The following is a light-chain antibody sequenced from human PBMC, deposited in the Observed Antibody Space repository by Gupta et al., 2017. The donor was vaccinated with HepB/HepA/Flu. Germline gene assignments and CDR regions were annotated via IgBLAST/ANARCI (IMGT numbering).Light chain of an antibody. V-gene: IGKV1-27*01. Sequence: QLTQSPSSLSASVGDRATISCRASEDTNNYVAWFTQKPGNLPKLLIYVASSLQSWHPSRLRGSGSRRNFTGSNSSLQPEDLATYYFLHYNCKHRHRSMFAFGRGTKVDIK. CDR2: VAS. CDR1: EDTNNY. CDR3: LHYNCKHRHRSMFA. J-gene: IGKJ3*01.